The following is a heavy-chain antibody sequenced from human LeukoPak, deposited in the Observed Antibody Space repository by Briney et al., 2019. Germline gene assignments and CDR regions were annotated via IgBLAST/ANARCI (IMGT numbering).Heavy chain of an antibody. CDR3: ARVSGNTISDY. Sequence: GESLKISCKGSGYIFGNYWIAWVRQMPGKGLEWMGIIYPGDSETRYSPSFQGQVTVSADKSISSAYLQWSSLKASDSAMYYCARVSGNTISDYWGQGTLVTVSS. CDR1: GYIFGNYW. J-gene: IGHJ4*02. D-gene: IGHD3-3*01. CDR2: IYPGDSET. V-gene: IGHV5-51*01.